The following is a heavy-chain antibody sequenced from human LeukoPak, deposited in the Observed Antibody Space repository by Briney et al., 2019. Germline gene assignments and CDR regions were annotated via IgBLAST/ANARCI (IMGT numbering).Heavy chain of an antibody. CDR3: ARRKEGSSWRDY. J-gene: IGHJ4*02. CDR2: MFYSGST. CDR1: GGSVGSSGYH. V-gene: IGHV4-39*01. D-gene: IGHD6-13*01. Sequence: SETLSLTCTVSGGSVGSSGYHWGWIRQSPGKGLEWIGTMFYSGSTSYNPSLKSRVTISGDTSKNQVSLKVRSVTAADTAVYYCARRKEGSSWRDYWGQGTLVTVSS.